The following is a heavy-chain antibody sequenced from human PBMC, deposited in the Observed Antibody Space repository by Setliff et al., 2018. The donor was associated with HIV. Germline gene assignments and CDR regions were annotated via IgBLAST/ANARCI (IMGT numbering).Heavy chain of an antibody. CDR2: LYDTGRT. CDR1: GGSVIKDNFY. Sequence: SETLSLTCSVSGGSVIKDNFYWGWIRQAPAKGLEWIGALYDTGRTYYNPPLKSRVSIFVDTTKNEFSLNLRSVTAADTAVYFCVNSGYDGDYYYYYMDVWGKGTTVTVSS. J-gene: IGHJ6*03. D-gene: IGHD5-12*01. CDR3: VNSGYDGDYYYYYMDV. V-gene: IGHV4-39*01.